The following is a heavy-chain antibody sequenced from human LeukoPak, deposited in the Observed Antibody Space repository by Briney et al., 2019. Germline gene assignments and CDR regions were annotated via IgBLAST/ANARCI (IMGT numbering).Heavy chain of an antibody. Sequence: GGSLRLSCAASGFTFSSYGMHWVRQAPGKGLEWVAVISYDGSNKYYADSVRGRFTISRDNSKNTLYLQMNSLRAEDAAVYFCAKAPVTSCRGAYCYPFDSWGQGTLVTVSS. J-gene: IGHJ4*02. V-gene: IGHV3-30*18. CDR2: ISYDGSNK. CDR3: AKAPVTSCRGAYCYPFDS. CDR1: GFTFSSYG. D-gene: IGHD2-21*01.